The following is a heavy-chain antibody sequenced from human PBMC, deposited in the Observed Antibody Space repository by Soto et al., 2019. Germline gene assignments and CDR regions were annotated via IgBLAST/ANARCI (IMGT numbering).Heavy chain of an antibody. V-gene: IGHV3-23*01. D-gene: IGHD3-3*01. CDR3: AKDGGVRFLEKYFARRYYYYMDV. CDR1: GFTFSSYA. CDR2: ISGSGGST. J-gene: IGHJ6*03. Sequence: PGGSLRLSCAASGFTFSSYAMSWVRQAPGKGLEWVSAISGSGGSTYYADSVKGRFTISRDNSKNTLYLQMNSLRAEDTAVYYCAKDGGVRFLEKYFARRYYYYMDVWGKGTTVTVSS.